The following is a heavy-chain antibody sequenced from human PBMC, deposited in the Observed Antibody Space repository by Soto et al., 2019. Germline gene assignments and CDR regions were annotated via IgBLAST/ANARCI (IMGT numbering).Heavy chain of an antibody. D-gene: IGHD4-4*01. J-gene: IGHJ6*02. Sequence: GSGPTLVNPTETLTLTFTVSGFSLSNARMGVSWIRQPPGKALEWLAHIFSNDEKSYSTSLKSRLTISKGTSKSQVVLTMTNMDPVDTATYYCARMMTTVTTTGMDVWGQGTTVTVSS. CDR1: GFSLSNARMG. CDR2: IFSNDEK. V-gene: IGHV2-26*01. CDR3: ARMMTTVTTTGMDV.